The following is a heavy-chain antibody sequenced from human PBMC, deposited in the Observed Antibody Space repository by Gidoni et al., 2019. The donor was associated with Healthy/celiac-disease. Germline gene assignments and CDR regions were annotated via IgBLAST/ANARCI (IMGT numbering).Heavy chain of an antibody. J-gene: IGHJ4*02. CDR1: GYTFTSYG. CDR3: ARGIYYDSSGYQPFDY. D-gene: IGHD3-22*01. CDR2: ISAYNGNT. V-gene: IGHV1-18*01. Sequence: QVQLVQSGAEVKKPGASVKVSCKAAGYTFTSYGISWVRQAPGQVLEWMGWISAYNGNTHYAQKLQGRVTMTTYTATITAYMELRSLSSDDTAVYYCARGIYYDSSGYQPFDYWGQGTLVTVSS.